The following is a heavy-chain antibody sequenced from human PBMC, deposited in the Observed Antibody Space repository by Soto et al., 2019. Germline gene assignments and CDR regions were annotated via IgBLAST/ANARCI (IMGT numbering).Heavy chain of an antibody. CDR1: GFTFSSYW. J-gene: IGHJ4*02. CDR2: INSDGSST. D-gene: IGHD3-22*01. CDR3: TRGNYYDSSVIGKVDY. Sequence: GGSLRLSCAASGFTFSSYWMHWVRQAPGKGLVWVSLINSDGSSTSYADSVKGRFTISRYNANNTLYLQMNSLRAEDTAVYYCTRGNYYDSSVIGKVDYWGQGTLVTVSS. V-gene: IGHV3-74*01.